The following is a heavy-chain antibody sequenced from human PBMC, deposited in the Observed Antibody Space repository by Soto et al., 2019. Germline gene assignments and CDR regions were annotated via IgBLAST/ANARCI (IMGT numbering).Heavy chain of an antibody. CDR2: VYYSGST. V-gene: IGHV4-59*01. CDR3: ARGNDWKSSTFDL. J-gene: IGHJ3*01. CDR1: GGSLIDDY. D-gene: IGHD2-21*01. Sequence: QVQLQESGPGLVKPLETVSLTCTVSGGSLIDDYWNWIRQPPGKGLEGIGYVYYSGSTNYNPSLKSLVAISVDRSKNQFSLKLSSVTAADRAVYYWARGNDWKSSTFDLWDHGIMDSVSS.